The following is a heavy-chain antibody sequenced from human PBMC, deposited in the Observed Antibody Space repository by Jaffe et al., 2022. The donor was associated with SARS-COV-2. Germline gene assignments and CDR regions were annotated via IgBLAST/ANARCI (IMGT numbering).Heavy chain of an antibody. D-gene: IGHD1-26*01. CDR2: ISWNSGSI. Sequence: EVQLVESGGGLVQPGRSLRLSCAASGFTFDDYAMHWVRQAPGKGLEWVSGISWNSGSIGYADSVKGRFTISRDNAKNSLYLQMNSLRAEDTALYYCAREGWELLLFEAQRYYYYGMDVWGQGTTVTVSS. J-gene: IGHJ6*02. CDR1: GFTFDDYA. CDR3: AREGWELLLFEAQRYYYYGMDV. V-gene: IGHV3-9*01.